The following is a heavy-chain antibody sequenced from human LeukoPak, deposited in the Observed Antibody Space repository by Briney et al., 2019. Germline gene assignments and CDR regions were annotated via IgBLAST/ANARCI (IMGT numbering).Heavy chain of an antibody. J-gene: IGHJ6*03. D-gene: IGHD3-9*01. CDR1: GFTFSSYG. Sequence: GGSLRLSCAASGFTFSSYGMHWVRQAPGKGLEWVAFIRYDGSNKYYADSVRGRFTISRDNSKNTLYLQMSSLRAEDTAVYYCARVGDIRARVCYMDVWGKGTTVTVSS. V-gene: IGHV3-30*02. CDR3: ARVGDIRARVCYMDV. CDR2: IRYDGSNK.